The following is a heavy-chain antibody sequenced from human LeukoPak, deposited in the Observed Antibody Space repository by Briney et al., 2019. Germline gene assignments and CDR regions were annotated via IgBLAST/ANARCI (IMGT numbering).Heavy chain of an antibody. V-gene: IGHV1-69*13. D-gene: IGHD3-22*01. CDR3: ASIPHPQIVVELYYFDY. CDR1: RGTFSSYA. J-gene: IGHJ4*02. CDR2: IITIFGSA. Sequence: ASVKVSRKASRGTFSSYAISWVRQAPGQGLEWMGGIITIFGSANYAQKFQGRVTITADESTSTAYMELSSLRSEDTAVYYCASIPHPQIVVELYYFDYWGGGTRVSVFS.